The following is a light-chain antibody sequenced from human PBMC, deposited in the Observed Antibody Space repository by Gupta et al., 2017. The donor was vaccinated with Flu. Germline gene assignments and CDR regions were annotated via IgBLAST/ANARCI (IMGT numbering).Light chain of an antibody. CDR2: RDT. V-gene: IGLV6-57*01. CDR3: QSFDVHNHAV. CDR1: GGSIASNY. J-gene: IGLJ2*01. Sequence: NFMLTQPHSVSDSPGKTVTISCTRSGGSIASNYVQWYQQRPGSSPSTVIFRDTQRPSGVPDRFSGSIDSSSNSASLTISGLKTEDEADYYCQSFDVHNHAVFGGGTKLSVL.